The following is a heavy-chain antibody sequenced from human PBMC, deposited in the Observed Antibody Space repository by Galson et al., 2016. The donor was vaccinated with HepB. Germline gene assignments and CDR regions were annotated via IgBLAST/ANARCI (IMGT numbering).Heavy chain of an antibody. Sequence: SVKVSCKASGYTFTNYAVHWVRQAPGQRLEWMGWINAGNGNTKYSQTFQGRVTITRDTSASSGYMELSSLRSEDTAVYFCAREGLTRGYSWTDDLTHFDYWGQGTLVTVSS. J-gene: IGHJ4*02. CDR1: GYTFTNYA. CDR2: INAGNGNT. V-gene: IGHV1-3*01. D-gene: IGHD1-1*01. CDR3: AREGLTRGYSWTDDLTHFDY.